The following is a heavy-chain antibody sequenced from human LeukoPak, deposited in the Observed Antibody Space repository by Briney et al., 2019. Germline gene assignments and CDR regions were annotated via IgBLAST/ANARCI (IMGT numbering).Heavy chain of an antibody. J-gene: IGHJ4*02. CDR3: ARGAWTAYYFDY. D-gene: IGHD3/OR15-3a*01. Sequence: PGGSLRLSCAASGFTFRNYWMSWVRQAPGKGLDWVVNIKQDGSEKYYVDSVKGRFTISRDNAKNTLYLQMNSLRAEDTAVYYCARGAWTAYYFDYWGQGTLVTVSS. CDR1: GFTFRNYW. CDR2: IKQDGSEK. V-gene: IGHV3-7*01.